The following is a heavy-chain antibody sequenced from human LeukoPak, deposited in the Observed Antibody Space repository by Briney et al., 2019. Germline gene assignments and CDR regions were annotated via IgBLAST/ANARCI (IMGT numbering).Heavy chain of an antibody. V-gene: IGHV3-11*01. CDR1: GFTFSDYY. Sequence: GGSLRLSCAASGFTFSDYYMSWIRQAPGKGLEWVSYISSSGSTIYYADSVKGRFTISRDNAKNSLYLQMNSLRAEDTAVYYCAKLLIYDILTGYYPPFYFDYWGQGTLVTVSS. CDR3: AKLLIYDILTGYYPPFYFDY. CDR2: ISSSGSTI. J-gene: IGHJ4*02. D-gene: IGHD3-9*01.